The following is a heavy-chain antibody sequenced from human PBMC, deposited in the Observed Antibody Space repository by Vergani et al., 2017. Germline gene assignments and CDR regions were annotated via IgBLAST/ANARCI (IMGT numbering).Heavy chain of an antibody. J-gene: IGHJ4*02. Sequence: QVQLVQSGAEVKKPGASVKVSCKASGYTFTSYAMHWVRQAPGQRLEWMGWINAGYGNTKYSQKFQGRVTITRDTSASTAYMELSSLRSEDTAVYYCAIGDYYDSSGYLYWGQGTLVTVSS. CDR3: AIGDYYDSSGYLY. CDR1: GYTFTSYA. V-gene: IGHV1-3*01. D-gene: IGHD3-22*01. CDR2: INAGYGNT.